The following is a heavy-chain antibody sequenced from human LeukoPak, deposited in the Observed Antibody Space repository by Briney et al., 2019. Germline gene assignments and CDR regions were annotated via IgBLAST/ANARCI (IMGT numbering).Heavy chain of an antibody. V-gene: IGHV4-34*01. Sequence: PSETLSLTCAVYGGSFSGYYWSWIRQPPGKGLEWIGEINHSGSTNYNPSLKSRVTISVDTSKNQFSLKLSSVTAADTAVYYCAREFWSGSYYYYYMDVWGKGTTVTVSS. CDR3: AREFWSGSYYYYYMDV. D-gene: IGHD3-3*01. CDR1: GGSFSGYY. J-gene: IGHJ6*03. CDR2: INHSGST.